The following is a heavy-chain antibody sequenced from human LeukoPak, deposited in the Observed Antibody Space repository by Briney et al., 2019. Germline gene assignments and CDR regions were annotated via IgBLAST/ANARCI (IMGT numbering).Heavy chain of an antibody. J-gene: IGHJ4*02. Sequence: SETLSLTCAVSGYSISSGYYWGWIRQPPGKGLDWIASMCHSGSTYYNPSLKSRVTISVDTSKNQFSLRLSSVTAADTAVYYCAKQGPTVVTHFDTWGQGTLVTVSS. V-gene: IGHV4-38-2*01. CDR3: AKQGPTVVTHFDT. CDR2: MCHSGST. CDR1: GYSISSGYY. D-gene: IGHD4-23*01.